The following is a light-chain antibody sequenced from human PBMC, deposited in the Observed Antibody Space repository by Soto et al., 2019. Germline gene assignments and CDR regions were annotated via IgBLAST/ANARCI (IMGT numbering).Light chain of an antibody. J-gene: IGKJ1*01. CDR2: KAS. V-gene: IGKV1-5*03. CDR1: QSMNSW. CDR3: LQYTSYST. Sequence: DIQMTQSPSTLSATVEDRVTITCRASQSMNSWLAWYQQKPGRAPKHLIYKASSLESGVPSRFSGSGSGTEFTLTISSLQPDDCATYYCLQYTSYSTFGQGTKVEIK.